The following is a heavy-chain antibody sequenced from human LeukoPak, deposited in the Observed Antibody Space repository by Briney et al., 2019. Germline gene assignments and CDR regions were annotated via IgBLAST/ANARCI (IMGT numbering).Heavy chain of an antibody. CDR1: GFTFSSYG. V-gene: IGHV3-30*02. J-gene: IGHJ6*02. CDR3: AKDGAAPYYYYGMDV. D-gene: IGHD6-25*01. Sequence: GGSLRLSCAASGFTFSSYGMHWVSQAPGKGLEWVGFIRYDGSNKYHADSVKGRFTISRDNSKNTLYLQMNSLRAEDTAVYYCAKDGAAPYYYYGMDVWGQGTTVTVSS. CDR2: IRYDGSNK.